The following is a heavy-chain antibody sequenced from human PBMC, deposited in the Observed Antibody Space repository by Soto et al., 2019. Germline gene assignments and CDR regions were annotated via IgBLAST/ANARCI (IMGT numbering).Heavy chain of an antibody. Sequence: EVQLLESGGGLVQPGGSLRLSCAASGFTFSSYAMSWVRQAPGKGLEWVSAISGSGGSTYYADSVKGRFTISRDNSQNTLYLQMNSLRAEDTAVYYCAKGPPYDFWSGYYYYYYGMDVWGQGTTVTVSS. V-gene: IGHV3-23*01. D-gene: IGHD3-3*01. CDR3: AKGPPYDFWSGYYYYYYGMDV. J-gene: IGHJ6*02. CDR2: ISGSGGST. CDR1: GFTFSSYA.